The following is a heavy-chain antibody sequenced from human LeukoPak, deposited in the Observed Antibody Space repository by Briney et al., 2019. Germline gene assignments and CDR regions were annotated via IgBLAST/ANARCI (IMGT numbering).Heavy chain of an antibody. CDR2: IIPIFGTA. J-gene: IGHJ3*02. V-gene: IGHV1-69*13. CDR1: GGTFSSYA. D-gene: IGHD5-24*01. Sequence: SVKVSCKASGGTFSSYAISWVRQAPGQGLEWMGGIIPIFGTANYAQKFQGRVTITADESTSTAYMELSSLRPEDTAVYYCARDDGYNDAFDIWGQGTMVTVSS. CDR3: ARDDGYNDAFDI.